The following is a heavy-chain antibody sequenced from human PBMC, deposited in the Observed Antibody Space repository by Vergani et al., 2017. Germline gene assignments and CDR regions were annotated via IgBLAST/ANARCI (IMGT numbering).Heavy chain of an antibody. Sequence: QVQLQESGPGLVKPSETLSLTCTVSGGSISSYYWSWIRQPPGKGLEWIGYIYYSGSTNYNPSLKSRVTISVDPAKNQFALKLSSVTAADTAVYYCARGMGYCSGGSCYSYYYYGMDVWGQGTTVTVSS. D-gene: IGHD2-15*01. CDR2: IYYSGST. J-gene: IGHJ6*02. CDR3: ARGMGYCSGGSCYSYYYYGMDV. V-gene: IGHV4-59*01. CDR1: GGSISSYY.